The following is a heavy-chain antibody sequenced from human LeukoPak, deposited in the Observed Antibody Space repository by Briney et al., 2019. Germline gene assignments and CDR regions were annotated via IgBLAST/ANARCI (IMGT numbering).Heavy chain of an antibody. CDR3: YGSGSYYNDLDY. D-gene: IGHD3-10*01. V-gene: IGHV3-23*01. Sequence: GGSLRLSCAASGFTFSSYAMSWVRQAPGKGLEWVSAISGSGGSTYYADSVKGRFTISRGNSKNTLYLQMNSLRAEDTAVYYCYGSGSYYNDLDYWGQGTLVTVSS. CDR2: ISGSGGST. CDR1: GFTFSSYA. J-gene: IGHJ4*02.